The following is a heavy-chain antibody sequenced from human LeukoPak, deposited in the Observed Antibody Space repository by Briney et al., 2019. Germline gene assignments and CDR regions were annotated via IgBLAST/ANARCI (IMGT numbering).Heavy chain of an antibody. CDR3: ARGWRVQLWSENYYFDY. CDR1: GGSISSSSYY. CDR2: IYYSGST. V-gene: IGHV4-39*07. D-gene: IGHD5-18*01. J-gene: IGHJ4*02. Sequence: TSETLSLTCTVSGGSISSSSYYWGWIRQPPGKGLEWIGSIYYSGSTYYNPSLKSRVTISVDTSKNQFSLKLSSVTAADTAVYYCARGWRVQLWSENYYFDYWGQGTLVTVSS.